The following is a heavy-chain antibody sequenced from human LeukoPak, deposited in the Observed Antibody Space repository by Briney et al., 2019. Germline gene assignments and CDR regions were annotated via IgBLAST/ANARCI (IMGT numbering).Heavy chain of an antibody. D-gene: IGHD6-13*01. J-gene: IGHJ6*03. Sequence: SETLSLTCAVYGGSFSGYYWSWIRQPPGKGLEWIGEINHSGSTNYNPSLKSRVTISVDTSKNQFSLKLSSVTAADTAVYYCARGARIYSSSWYSRGVYYYYYMDVWGKGTTVTVSS. CDR1: GGSFSGYY. CDR3: ARGARIYSSSWYSRGVYYYYYMDV. CDR2: INHSGST. V-gene: IGHV4-34*01.